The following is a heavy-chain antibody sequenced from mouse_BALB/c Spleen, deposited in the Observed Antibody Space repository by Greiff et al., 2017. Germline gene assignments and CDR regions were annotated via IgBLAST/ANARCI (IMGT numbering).Heavy chain of an antibody. D-gene: IGHD2-4*01. CDR3: ARGSYYDYDLYAMDY. CDR2: INPSSGYT. J-gene: IGHJ4*01. V-gene: IGHV1S26*01. Sequence: QVQLQQSGPQLVRPGASVKISCKASGYTFTSYTMHWVKQRPGQGLEWIGYINPSSGYTNYNQKFKDKATLTADKSSSTAYMQLSSLTSEDSAVYYCARGSYYDYDLYAMDYWGQGTSVTVSS. CDR1: GYTFTSYT.